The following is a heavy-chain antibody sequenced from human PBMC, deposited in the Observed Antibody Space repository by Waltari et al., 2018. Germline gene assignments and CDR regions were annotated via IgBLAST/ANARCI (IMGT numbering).Heavy chain of an antibody. J-gene: IGHJ3*02. CDR3: ARDIDYSDAFDI. Sequence: QVQLVQSGAEVKKPGASVKVSCKASGYTFTGYYMHWVRQAPGQGLEWMGGIIPIFGTANYAQKFQGRVTITTDESTSTAYMELSSLRSEDTAVYYCARDIDYSDAFDIWGQGTMVTVSS. CDR1: GYTFTGYY. CDR2: IIPIFGTA. V-gene: IGHV1-69*01. D-gene: IGHD2-15*01.